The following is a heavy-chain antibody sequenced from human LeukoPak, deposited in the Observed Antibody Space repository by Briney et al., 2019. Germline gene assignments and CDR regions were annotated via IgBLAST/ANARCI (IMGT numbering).Heavy chain of an antibody. CDR3: ARVQEPWHFHGFSSSWYFDS. D-gene: IGHD6-13*01. V-gene: IGHV3-30-3*01. CDR2: ISYDGGDN. Sequence: PGRSLRLSCAASGFTFSSYAMHWVRQAPGKGLEWVAVISYDGGDNDYADSVKGRFTISRDNSKHTLYLQLNSLTAEDTAVYYCARVQEPWHFHGFSSSWYFDSWGQGTLVTVSS. J-gene: IGHJ4*02. CDR1: GFTFSSYA.